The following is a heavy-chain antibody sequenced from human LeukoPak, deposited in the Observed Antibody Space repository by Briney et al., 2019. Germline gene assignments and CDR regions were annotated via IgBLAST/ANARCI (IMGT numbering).Heavy chain of an antibody. D-gene: IGHD3-10*01. CDR2: ISGSGDRT. CDR1: GFTFSSYA. J-gene: IGHJ4*02. V-gene: IGHV3-23*01. CDR3: AKMAHPMGIEC. Sequence: PGGSLRLSCAASGFTFSSYAMSWVRQAPGKGLEWVSTISGSGDRTYYADSVKGRFTLSRDNFRDTLFLQMNSLRVEDTALYYCAKMAHPMGIECWGQGTLVTVSS.